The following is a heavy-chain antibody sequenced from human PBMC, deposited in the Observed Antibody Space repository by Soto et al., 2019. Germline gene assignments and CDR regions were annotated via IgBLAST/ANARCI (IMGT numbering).Heavy chain of an antibody. D-gene: IGHD6-6*01. CDR1: GYTLTSYG. J-gene: IGHJ4*02. Sequence: QVRLVQSGAEVKKPGASVKVSCKASGYTLTSYGISWVRQAPGQGLEWLGWISGYNGNSNYAQKFQGSVTVTTDTSTSTADMELRSLRSDDTAVYYCARGSPFDYWGQGTLVTVSS. CDR2: ISGYNGNS. CDR3: ARGSPFDY. V-gene: IGHV1-18*04.